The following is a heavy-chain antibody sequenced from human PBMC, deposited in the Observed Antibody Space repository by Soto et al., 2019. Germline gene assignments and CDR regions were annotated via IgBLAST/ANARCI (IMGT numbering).Heavy chain of an antibody. CDR3: ARALYDFEYYFDY. V-gene: IGHV4-4*02. CDR1: GGSISSSNW. Sequence: PSETLSLTCAVSGGSISSSNWWSCVRQPPGKGLEWIGEIYHSGSTNYNPSLKSRVTISVDKSKNQFSLKLSSVTAADTAVYYCARALYDFEYYFDYWGQGTLVTVSS. CDR2: IYHSGST. D-gene: IGHD3-3*01. J-gene: IGHJ4*02.